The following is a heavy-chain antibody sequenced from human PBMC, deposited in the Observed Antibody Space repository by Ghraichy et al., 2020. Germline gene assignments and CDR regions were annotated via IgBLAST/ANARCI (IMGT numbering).Heavy chain of an antibody. D-gene: IGHD3/OR15-3a*01. V-gene: IGHV3-48*01. CDR2: ISSDSSTI. J-gene: IGHJ4*02. CDR3: ARMIWRTAVPGTGGTP. CDR1: GFTFNIYS. Sequence: GGSLRLSCAASGFTFNIYSMNWVRQAPGKGLEWISYISSDSSTIYYADSVRGRFTISRDNARNSLYLQMSSLRAEDTAMYYCARMIWRTAVPGTGGTPWGQGTLVAVSS.